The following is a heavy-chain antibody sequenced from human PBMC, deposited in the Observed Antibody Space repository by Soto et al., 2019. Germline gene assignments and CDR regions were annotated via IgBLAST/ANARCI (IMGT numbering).Heavy chain of an antibody. Sequence: QVQLVQSGAEVKKPGSSVKVSCKASGGTFSSYTISWVRQAPGQGLEWMGRIIPILGIANYAQKFQGRVTITADKSTSTAYMELSSLRSEDTAVCYCARDPSLGYCSGGSCSTNWFDPWGQGTLVTVSS. CDR3: ARDPSLGYCSGGSCSTNWFDP. D-gene: IGHD2-15*01. CDR2: IIPILGIA. CDR1: GGTFSSYT. J-gene: IGHJ5*02. V-gene: IGHV1-69*08.